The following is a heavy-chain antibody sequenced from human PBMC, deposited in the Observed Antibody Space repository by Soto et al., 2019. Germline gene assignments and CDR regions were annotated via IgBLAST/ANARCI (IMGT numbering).Heavy chain of an antibody. D-gene: IGHD6-6*01. V-gene: IGHV3-30*18. CDR2: ISYDGSNK. CDR1: GFTFSSYG. CDR3: ANTMAGSSSSYVDY. Sequence: QVQLVESGGGVVQPGRSLRLSCAASGFTFSSYGMHWVRQAPGKGLEWVAGISYDGSNKYYADSVKGRFTISRDNSKNTLYLQMNSLSAEDTAVYYCANTMAGSSSSYVDYWGQGTLVTVSS. J-gene: IGHJ4*02.